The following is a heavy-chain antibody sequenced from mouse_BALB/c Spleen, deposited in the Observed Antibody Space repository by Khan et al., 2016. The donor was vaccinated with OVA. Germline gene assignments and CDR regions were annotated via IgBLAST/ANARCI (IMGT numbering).Heavy chain of an antibody. J-gene: IGHJ4*01. CDR2: ISSSGST. V-gene: IGHV3-2*02. CDR3: ARDGSRYNYAMDY. CDR1: GYSITSDYA. Sequence: VQLKESGPGLVKPSQSLSLTCTVTGYSITSDYAWNWIRQFPGNKLEWMGYISSSGSTNYNPALESRISINRDTSKNQFFLQLNSVTTEDTATYYCARDGSRYNYAMDYWGQGTSVTVSS. D-gene: IGHD2-3*01.